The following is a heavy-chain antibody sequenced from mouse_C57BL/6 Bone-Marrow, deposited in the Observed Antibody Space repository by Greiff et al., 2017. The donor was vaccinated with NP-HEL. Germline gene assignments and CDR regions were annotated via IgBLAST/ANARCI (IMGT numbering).Heavy chain of an antibody. Sequence: QVTLKVSGPGILQPSQTLSLTCSVSGFSLSTYGMGVGWIRPPTGQGLEWLAHIWGDDDKYYNTALKSRLTISKDTSKNQICLKIANVDTADTATYYCARITQATGGWFAYWGQGTLVTVSA. CDR3: ARITQATGGWFAY. CDR2: IWGDDDK. V-gene: IGHV8-8*01. CDR1: GFSLSTYGMG. J-gene: IGHJ3*01. D-gene: IGHD3-2*02.